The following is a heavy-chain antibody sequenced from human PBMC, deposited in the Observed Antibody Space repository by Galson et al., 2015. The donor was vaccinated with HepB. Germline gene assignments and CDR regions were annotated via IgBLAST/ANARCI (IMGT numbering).Heavy chain of an antibody. CDR3: ATGVVAATGYYFDY. V-gene: IGHV3-23*01. Sequence: SLRLSCAASGFTFSSYAMSWVRQAPGKGLEWVSAISGSGGSTYYADSVKGRFTISRDNSKNTLYLQMNSLRAEDTAVYHCATGVVAATGYYFDYWGQGTLVTVSS. CDR1: GFTFSSYA. J-gene: IGHJ4*02. CDR2: ISGSGGST. D-gene: IGHD2-15*01.